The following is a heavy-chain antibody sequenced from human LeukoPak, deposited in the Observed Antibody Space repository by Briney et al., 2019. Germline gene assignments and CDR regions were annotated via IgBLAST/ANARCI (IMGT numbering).Heavy chain of an antibody. D-gene: IGHD3-16*02. CDR3: ARDTPGYPRVLVRVLPFPLNSMDV. CDR2: LYTSGST. CDR1: GGSISSGNYY. J-gene: IGHJ6*03. V-gene: IGHV4-61*02. Sequence: SETLSLTCSVSGGSISSGNYYWNWIRQPAGKGLEWIGRLYTSGSTSYNPSLKSRVTISVDTSKNQFSLKLSSVTAADTAVYYCARDTPGYPRVLVRVLPFPLNSMDVWGKGTTVTVSS.